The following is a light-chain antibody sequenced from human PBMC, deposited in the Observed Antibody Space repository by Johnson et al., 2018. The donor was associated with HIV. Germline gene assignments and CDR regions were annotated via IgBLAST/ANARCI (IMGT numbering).Light chain of an antibody. V-gene: IGLV1-51*02. CDR2: ETN. CDR3: GTWDSGLGAVYV. Sequence: HSVLSQPPSVSAAPGQKVTISCSGSSSNIGNNYVSWYQQLPGTAPKLLIYETNKRPSGIPDRFSGSKSGTSATLGITGLQTGDEADYYCGTWDSGLGAVYVFGPGTKVTVL. J-gene: IGLJ1*01. CDR1: SSNIGNNY.